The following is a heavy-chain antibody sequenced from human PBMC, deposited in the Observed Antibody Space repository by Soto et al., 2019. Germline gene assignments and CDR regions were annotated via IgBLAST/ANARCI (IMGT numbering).Heavy chain of an antibody. Sequence: EVQLVESGGGLVQPGGSLRLSCAASGFTFSTSTMNWVRQAPGKGLEWVSYISRSDGTIYYADSVKGRFTISRDNAKNSLYLQMNSLRDEDTAVYYCARDYCSGGRCYEYFQHWGQGTLVTVSS. CDR3: ARDYCSGGRCYEYFQH. V-gene: IGHV3-48*02. CDR2: ISRSDGTI. J-gene: IGHJ1*01. D-gene: IGHD2-15*01. CDR1: GFTFSTST.